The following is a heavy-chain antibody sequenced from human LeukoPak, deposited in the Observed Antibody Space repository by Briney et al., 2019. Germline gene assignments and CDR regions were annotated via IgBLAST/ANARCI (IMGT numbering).Heavy chain of an antibody. D-gene: IGHD6-6*01. J-gene: IGHJ4*02. CDR1: GFTFSSYA. CDR2: ISGSGGST. Sequence: PGGSLRLSCAASGFTFSSYAMSWVRQAPGKGLEWVSAISGSGGSTYYADSVKGRFTISRDNSKNTLYLQMNSLRAEDTAVYYCAKDRRAARLSHHIGDEDFDYWGQGTLVTVSS. V-gene: IGHV3-23*01. CDR3: AKDRRAARLSHHIGDEDFDY.